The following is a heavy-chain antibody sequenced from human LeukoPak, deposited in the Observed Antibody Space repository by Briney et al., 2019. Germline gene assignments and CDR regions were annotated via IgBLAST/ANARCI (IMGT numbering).Heavy chain of an antibody. CDR1: GFTFSSYS. Sequence: PGGSLRLSCAASGFTFSSYSMNRVRQAPGKGLEWVSSISSSGSYIYYADSVKGRFTISRDNAKNSLYLQMNSLRAEDTAVYYCARGWPSDYWGQGTLVTVSS. CDR3: ARGWPSDY. V-gene: IGHV3-21*01. D-gene: IGHD6-19*01. CDR2: ISSSGSYI. J-gene: IGHJ4*02.